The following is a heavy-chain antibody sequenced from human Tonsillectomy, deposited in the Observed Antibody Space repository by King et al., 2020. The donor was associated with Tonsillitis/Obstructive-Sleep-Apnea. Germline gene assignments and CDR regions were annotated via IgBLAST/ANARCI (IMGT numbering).Heavy chain of an antibody. CDR1: GFTFSSYG. D-gene: IGHD3-22*01. CDR2: IWYDGSNK. J-gene: IGHJ3*02. CDR3: ARAYYYDSSGYGIYAFDI. V-gene: IGHV3-33*01. Sequence: VQLVESGGGVVQPGRSLRLSCAASGFTFSSYGMHWVRQAPGKGLEGVAVIWYDGSNKYYADSVKGRFTISRDNSKNTLYLQMNSLRAEDTAVYYCARAYYYDSSGYGIYAFDIWGQGTMVTVSS.